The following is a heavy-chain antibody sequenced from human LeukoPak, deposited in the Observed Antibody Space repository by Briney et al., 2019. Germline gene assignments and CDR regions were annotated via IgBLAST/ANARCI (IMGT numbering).Heavy chain of an antibody. D-gene: IGHD5-12*01. CDR1: GYTFTDYY. J-gene: IGHJ4*02. CDR2: INPDSGST. CDR3: ARGLSGYDFYVY. V-gene: IGHV1-2*02. Sequence: ASVKVSCKASGYTFTDYYIHWVRQAPGQGLEWMGWINPDSGSTSYEQKFKGRVTLTRATSISTAYIELTRLTSDDTAVYYCARGLSGYDFYVYWGQGTLVTVSS.